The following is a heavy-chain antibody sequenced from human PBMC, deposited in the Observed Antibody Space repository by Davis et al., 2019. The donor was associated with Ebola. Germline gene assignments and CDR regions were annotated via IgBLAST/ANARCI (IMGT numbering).Heavy chain of an antibody. CDR3: ARDIFPWEPPAKWFDP. CDR2: IIVSNGDT. Sequence: ASVKVSCKASGYTFTSYAMHWVRQAPGQRPEWMGWIIVSNGDTKYSRKFQGRVTITRDTSASIAYMELRSLRSEDTAVYYCARDIFPWEPPAKWFDPWGQGTLVTVSS. CDR1: GYTFTSYA. V-gene: IGHV1-3*01. D-gene: IGHD1-26*01. J-gene: IGHJ5*02.